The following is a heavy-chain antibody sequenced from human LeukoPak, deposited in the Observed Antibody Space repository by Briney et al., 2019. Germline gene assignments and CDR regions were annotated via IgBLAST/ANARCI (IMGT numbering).Heavy chain of an antibody. D-gene: IGHD3-10*01. V-gene: IGHV4-34*01. CDR2: INHSGST. Sequence: PSETLSLTCAVYGGSFSGYYWSWICQPPGKGLEWIGEINHSGSTNYNPSLKSRVTISVDTSKNQFSLKLSSVTAADTAVYYCASFHKGKYYFDYWGQGTLVTVSS. CDR3: ASFHKGKYYFDY. CDR1: GGSFSGYY. J-gene: IGHJ4*02.